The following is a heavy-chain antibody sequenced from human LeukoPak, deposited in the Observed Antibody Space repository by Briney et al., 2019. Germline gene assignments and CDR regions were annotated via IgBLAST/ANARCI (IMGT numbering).Heavy chain of an antibody. CDR3: ARDRPTDYAILTGRFDL. CDR2: TIPIFGTA. Sequence: SVTVSFKASGGTFISYAISWVGQAPGQGGEGMGGTIPIFGTANYAQNFQCRVTITPNQSTSTPYMELSSLRSEDTAVYYCARDRPTDYAILTGRFDLWGQGTLVTVSS. CDR1: GGTFISYA. D-gene: IGHD3-9*01. J-gene: IGHJ5*02. V-gene: IGHV1-69*13.